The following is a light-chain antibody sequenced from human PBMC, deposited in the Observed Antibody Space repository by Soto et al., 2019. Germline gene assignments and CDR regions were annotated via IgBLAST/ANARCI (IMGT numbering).Light chain of an antibody. CDR3: QQLNS. CDR1: QGISSY. V-gene: IGKV1-9*01. J-gene: IGKJ4*01. CDR2: AAS. Sequence: DIQLTQSPSFLSASVGDRVTITCRASQGISSYLAWYQQKPGKAPKLLIYAASTLQSGVPSRFSGSGSGTEFTLTISSLQPEDFASYSCQQLNSFGGGTKLEIK.